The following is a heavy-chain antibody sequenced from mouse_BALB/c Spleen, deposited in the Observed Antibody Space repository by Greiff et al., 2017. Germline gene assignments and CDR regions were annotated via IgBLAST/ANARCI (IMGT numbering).Heavy chain of an antibody. Sequence: VKLMESGPGLVAPSQSLSITCTVSGFSLSRYSVHWVRQPPGKGLEWLGMIWGGGSTDYNSALKSRLSISKDNSKSQVFLKMNSLQTDDTAMYYCARNPYYGNYDGYYAMDYWGQGTSVTVSS. D-gene: IGHD2-10*01. V-gene: IGHV2-6-4*01. CDR3: ARNPYYGNYDGYYAMDY. J-gene: IGHJ4*01. CDR1: GFSLSRYS. CDR2: IWGGGST.